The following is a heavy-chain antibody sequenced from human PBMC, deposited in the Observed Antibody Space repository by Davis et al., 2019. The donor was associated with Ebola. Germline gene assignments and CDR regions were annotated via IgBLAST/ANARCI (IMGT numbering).Heavy chain of an antibody. CDR3: ASLRFLEWFTFDY. CDR2: IYPGDSDT. J-gene: IGHJ4*02. CDR1: GYSFTSYL. D-gene: IGHD3-3*01. V-gene: IGHV5-51*01. Sequence: GESLKISCKGSGYSFTSYLIGWVRQMPGKGLEWMGNIYPGDSDTRYSPSFQGQVTISADNSISTAYLQWSSLKASDTAMYYCASLRFLEWFTFDYWGQGTLVTVSS.